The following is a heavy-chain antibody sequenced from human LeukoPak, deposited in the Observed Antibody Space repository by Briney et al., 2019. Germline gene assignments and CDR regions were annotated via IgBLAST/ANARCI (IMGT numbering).Heavy chain of an antibody. Sequence: SETLSLTCIVSGGSITSNTYFWDWIRQTPGKGLEWIGSIYYSGSTYYNPSLKSRVTISLDTSKNQFSLKLSSVTAADTAVYYCARLLPDYGDYRFREYYYYMDVWGKGTTVTISS. CDR1: GGSITSNTYF. J-gene: IGHJ6*03. CDR3: ARLLPDYGDYRFREYYYYMDV. CDR2: IYYSGST. D-gene: IGHD4-17*01. V-gene: IGHV4-39*07.